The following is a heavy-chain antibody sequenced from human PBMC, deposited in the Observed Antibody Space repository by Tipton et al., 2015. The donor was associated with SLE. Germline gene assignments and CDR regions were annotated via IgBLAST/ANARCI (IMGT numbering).Heavy chain of an antibody. D-gene: IGHD6-13*01. CDR1: GGSISSGSYY. Sequence: TLSLTCTVSGGSISSGSYYWSWIRQPAGKGLEWLGHIYTSGSTNYNPSLESRVTISADTSKNQFSLKLTSVTAGDTAMYFCARRRGSSWYEDYFDYWGQGTLVTVSS. V-gene: IGHV4-61*09. CDR2: IYTSGST. CDR3: ARRRGSSWYEDYFDY. J-gene: IGHJ4*02.